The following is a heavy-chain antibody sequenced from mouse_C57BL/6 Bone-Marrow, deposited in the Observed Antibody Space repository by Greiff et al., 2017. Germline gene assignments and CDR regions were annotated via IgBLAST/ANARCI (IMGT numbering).Heavy chain of an antibody. Sequence: EVNLVESGGGLVKPGGSLKLSCAASGFTFSSYAMSWVRQTPEKRLEWVATISDGGSYTYYPDNVKGRFTISRDNAKNNLYLQMSHLKSEDTAMYYCARAFITTVVATDAMDYWGQGTSVTVSS. V-gene: IGHV5-4*03. J-gene: IGHJ4*01. CDR2: ISDGGSYT. CDR1: GFTFSSYA. CDR3: ARAFITTVVATDAMDY. D-gene: IGHD1-1*01.